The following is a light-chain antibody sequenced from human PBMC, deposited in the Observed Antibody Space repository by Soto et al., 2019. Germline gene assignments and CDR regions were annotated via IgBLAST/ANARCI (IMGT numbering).Light chain of an antibody. CDR3: SSYAGSNMGV. Sequence: QSVLTQPPSASGSPGKSVTISCTGTSSDVGGYKFVSWYQQHPGKAPKLIIYEVTQRPSGVPDRFSASKSGNTASLTVSGLQAEDEADYYCSSYAGSNMGVFGTGTKVTVL. CDR1: SSDVGGYKF. V-gene: IGLV2-8*01. J-gene: IGLJ1*01. CDR2: EVT.